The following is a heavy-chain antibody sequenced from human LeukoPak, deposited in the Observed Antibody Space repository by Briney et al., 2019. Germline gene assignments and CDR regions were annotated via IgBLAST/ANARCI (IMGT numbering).Heavy chain of an antibody. J-gene: IGHJ4*02. CDR2: ISSSSSYI. Sequence: SGGSLRLSCAASGFTFSSYSMNWVRQAPGKGLEWVSSISSSSSYIYYADSVKGRFTISRDNAKNSLYLQMNSLRAEDTAVYYCARDWGISEIDNLRPDYWGQGTLVTVSS. D-gene: IGHD1-20*01. CDR3: ARDWGISEIDNLRPDY. CDR1: GFTFSSYS. V-gene: IGHV3-21*01.